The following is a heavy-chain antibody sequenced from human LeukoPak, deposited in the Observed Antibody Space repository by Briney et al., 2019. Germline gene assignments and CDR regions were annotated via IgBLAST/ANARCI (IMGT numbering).Heavy chain of an antibody. CDR1: GFTFRDYY. D-gene: IGHD6-6*01. CDR2: ISSSGSTI. J-gene: IGHJ6*03. Sequence: GRSLRLSCAASGFTFRDYYMSWIRQAPGKGLEWVLYISSSGSTIYYADSAKGRFTIYRDNAKNSLYLQMNSLRAEDTAVFYCARDVAARTVYYYYMDVWGKGTTVTVSS. CDR3: ARDVAARTVYYYYMDV. V-gene: IGHV3-11*01.